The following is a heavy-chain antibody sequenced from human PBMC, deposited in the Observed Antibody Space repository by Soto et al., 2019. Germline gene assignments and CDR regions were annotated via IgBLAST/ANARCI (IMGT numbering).Heavy chain of an antibody. Sequence: QVQLQESGPGLVKPSQTLSLTCTVSGGSISSGDYYWSWIRQPPGKGLEWIGYIYYSGSTYYNPSLKSRVTRSVDTSKNQFSLKLSSVTAADTAVYYCARGWFGELLPVDYWGQGTLVTVSS. CDR3: ARGWFGELLPVDY. J-gene: IGHJ4*02. CDR2: IYYSGST. D-gene: IGHD3-10*01. V-gene: IGHV4-30-4*01. CDR1: GGSISSGDYY.